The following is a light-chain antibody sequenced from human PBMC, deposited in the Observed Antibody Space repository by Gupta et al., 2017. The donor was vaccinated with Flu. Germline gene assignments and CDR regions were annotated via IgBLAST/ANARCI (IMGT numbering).Light chain of an antibody. Sequence: DIQMTQSPSSLSASVGDRVTITCRASQSISSYLNWYQQKPGKAPKLLIYAASSLQSGVPSRFSGSGSGTDFTLTISSLQPEDFATYYCQQSPARTFGQGTKVEIK. V-gene: IGKV1-39*01. CDR2: AAS. CDR3: QQSPART. CDR1: QSISSY. J-gene: IGKJ1*01.